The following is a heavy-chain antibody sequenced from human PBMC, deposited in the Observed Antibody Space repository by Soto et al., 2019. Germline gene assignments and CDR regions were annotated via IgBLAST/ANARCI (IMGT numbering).Heavy chain of an antibody. Sequence: QVQLQESGPGLVKPSQTLSLTCTVSGGSISSGGYYWSWIRQHPGKGLEWIGYIYYSGTYYNPSLKSRVTISVYTSKNQFSLKLSSVTAADTAVYYCAIRNGSGSYYVDYWGQGTLVTVSS. J-gene: IGHJ4*02. V-gene: IGHV4-31*03. CDR2: IYYSGT. CDR1: GGSISSGGYY. CDR3: AIRNGSGSYYVDY. D-gene: IGHD3-10*01.